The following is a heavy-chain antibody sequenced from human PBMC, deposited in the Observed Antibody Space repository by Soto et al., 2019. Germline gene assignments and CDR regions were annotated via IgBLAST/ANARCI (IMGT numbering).Heavy chain of an antibody. J-gene: IGHJ4*02. CDR3: TRGPRVSSTGTGAH. CDR2: ISDDGSTT. CDR1: GFTFSAYW. D-gene: IGHD1-1*01. V-gene: IGHV3-74*01. Sequence: GGSLRLSCEVSGFTFSAYWMHWVRQVPGKGLIWVSRISDDGSTTTYADSVKDRFTISRDNAKNTPYLQMNSLRADDTGLYYCTRGPRVSSTGTGAHWGQGTLVTVSS.